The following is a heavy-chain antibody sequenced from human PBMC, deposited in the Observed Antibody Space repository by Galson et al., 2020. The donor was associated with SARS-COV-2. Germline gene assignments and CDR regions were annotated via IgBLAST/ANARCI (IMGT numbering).Heavy chain of an antibody. Sequence: ASVKVSCKASGYTFTSYGISWVRQAPGQGLEWMGWISAYNGNTNYAQKLQGRVTMTTDTSTSTAYMELRSLRSDDTAVYYCARDSGYYDSSGYYMGNYYYYGMDVWGQGTTVTVSS. CDR2: ISAYNGNT. J-gene: IGHJ6*02. V-gene: IGHV1-18*01. D-gene: IGHD3-22*01. CDR1: GYTFTSYG. CDR3: ARDSGYYDSSGYYMGNYYYYGMDV.